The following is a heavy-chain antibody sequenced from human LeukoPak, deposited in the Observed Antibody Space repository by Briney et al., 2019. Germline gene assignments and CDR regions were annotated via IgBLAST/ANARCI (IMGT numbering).Heavy chain of an antibody. CDR1: GYTFTSYG. CDR2: ISVYNGNT. V-gene: IGHV1-18*01. CDR3: ARGDSSGVGFDY. J-gene: IGHJ4*02. D-gene: IGHD3-22*01. Sequence: ASVKVSCKASGYTFTSYGTSWVRQAPGQGLEWMGWISVYNGNTNYAQKLQGRVTMTTDTSTTTAYMELRSLRSDDTAVYYCARGDSSGVGFDYWGQGTLVTVSS.